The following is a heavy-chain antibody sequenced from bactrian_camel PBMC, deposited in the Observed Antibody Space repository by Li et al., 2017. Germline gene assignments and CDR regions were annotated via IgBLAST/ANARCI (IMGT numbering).Heavy chain of an antibody. CDR2: FASIGHDST. CDR1: GAKYRSYC. J-gene: IGHJ4*01. D-gene: IGHD2*01. Sequence: QLVESGGGSVQAGESLTLSCVVSGAKYRSYCMGWFRQAPGKEREGVAVFASIGHDSTILYADSVKGRFNVSKDHAKNTLYLQMNSLKPEDTAMYYCAAARGRCYYVMFGSDPVYTYWGQGTQVTVS. V-gene: IGHV3S1*01. CDR3: AAARGRCYYVMFGSDPVYTY.